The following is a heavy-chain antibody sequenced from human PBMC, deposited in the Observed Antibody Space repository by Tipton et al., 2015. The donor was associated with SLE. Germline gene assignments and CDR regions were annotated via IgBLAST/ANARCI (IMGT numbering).Heavy chain of an antibody. Sequence: TLSLTCTVSGGSITGQFWSWIRQPPGKGLEWIAYIYYSGSTQYNPSLKSRVTISVDTSKNQSSLEVGSVTAADTAVYYCARGGFIRMGQWFDPWGQGTLVTVSS. CDR1: GGSITGQF. D-gene: IGHD2-8*01. J-gene: IGHJ5*02. CDR2: IYYSGST. CDR3: ARGGFIRMGQWFDP. V-gene: IGHV4-59*11.